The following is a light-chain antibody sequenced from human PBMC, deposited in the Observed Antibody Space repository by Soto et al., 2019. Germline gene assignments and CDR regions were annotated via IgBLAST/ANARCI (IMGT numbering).Light chain of an antibody. CDR3: CSYAGSSTHYV. CDR2: EVS. V-gene: IGLV2-23*02. Sequence: QSALTQPASVSGSPGQSITISCTGTSSDVGGYNLVSWYQQHPGKAPKLMIYEVSKRPSGVSNRFPGSKSGNTASLTISGLQAEDEADYYCCSYAGSSTHYVFGTGNKVTV. J-gene: IGLJ1*01. CDR1: SSDVGGYNL.